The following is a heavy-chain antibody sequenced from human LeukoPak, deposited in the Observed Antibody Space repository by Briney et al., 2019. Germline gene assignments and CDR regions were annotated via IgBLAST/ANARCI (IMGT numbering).Heavy chain of an antibody. D-gene: IGHD1-7*01. J-gene: IGHJ5*02. Sequence: NPGGSLRLSCAASGFTFSDYYMSWIRQAPGKGLEWVSYISSSSSYTNYADSVKGRFNISRDNAKNSLYLQMNSLRAEDTAVYYCARDGITGTTVGWFDPWGQGTLVTVSS. V-gene: IGHV3-11*06. CDR2: ISSSSSYT. CDR3: ARDGITGTTVGWFDP. CDR1: GFTFSDYY.